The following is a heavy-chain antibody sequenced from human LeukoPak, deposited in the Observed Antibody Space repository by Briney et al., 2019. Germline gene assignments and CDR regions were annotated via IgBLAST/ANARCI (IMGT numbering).Heavy chain of an antibody. CDR2: IIPILGIA. CDR1: GGTFSSYA. Sequence: ASVKVSCKASGGTFSSYAISWVRQAPGQGLEWMGRIIPILGIANYAQKFQGRVTLTRDTSTSTVYMELSSLRSEDTAVYYCARSPYTYGSLFYLDNWGQGTLVTVSS. J-gene: IGHJ4*02. V-gene: IGHV1-69*04. D-gene: IGHD5-18*01. CDR3: ARSPYTYGSLFYLDN.